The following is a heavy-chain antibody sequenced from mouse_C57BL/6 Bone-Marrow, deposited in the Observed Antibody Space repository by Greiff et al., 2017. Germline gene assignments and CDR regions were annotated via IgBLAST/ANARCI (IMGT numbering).Heavy chain of an antibody. CDR1: GYTFTSYW. J-gene: IGHJ3*01. D-gene: IGHD2-3*01. CDR3: ARGGYLAWFAY. Sequence: VQLQQPGAELVMPGASVKLSCKASGYTFTSYWMHWVKQRPGQGLEWIGEIDPSDSYTNYNQKFKGKSTLTVDKSSSTAYMQLSSLTSEDSAVYYCARGGYLAWFAYWGRGTLVTVSA. CDR2: IDPSDSYT. V-gene: IGHV1-69*01.